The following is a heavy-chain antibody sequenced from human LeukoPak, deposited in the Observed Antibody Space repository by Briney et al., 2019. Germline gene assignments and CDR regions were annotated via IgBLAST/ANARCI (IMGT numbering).Heavy chain of an antibody. D-gene: IGHD6-19*01. Sequence: GASVKVSCKASGGTFSSYAISWVRQAPGQGLEWMGGIIPIFGTANYAQKFQSRVTITADKSTSTAYMELSSLRSEDTAVYYCASLHSSGWSSDYWGQGTLVTVSS. CDR1: GGTFSSYA. CDR2: IIPIFGTA. V-gene: IGHV1-69*06. J-gene: IGHJ4*02. CDR3: ASLHSSGWSSDY.